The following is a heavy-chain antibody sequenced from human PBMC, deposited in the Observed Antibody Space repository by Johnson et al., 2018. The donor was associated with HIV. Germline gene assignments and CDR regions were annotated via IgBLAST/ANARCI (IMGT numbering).Heavy chain of an antibody. CDR1: GFTFSSYA. D-gene: IGHD2-21*02. CDR3: ARDRLIAYCGGDCWDGLDI. V-gene: IGHV3-30-3*01. CDR2: ISYAGSNK. J-gene: IGHJ3*02. Sequence: QVQLVESGGGLVQPGRSLRLSCEASGFTFSSYAVHWVRQAPGKGLAWVALISYAGSNKYYADSVKGRRTISRDNSKNPLSLQMNSLKAEDTAVYYCARDRLIAYCGGDCWDGLDIWGQGTMVTVSS.